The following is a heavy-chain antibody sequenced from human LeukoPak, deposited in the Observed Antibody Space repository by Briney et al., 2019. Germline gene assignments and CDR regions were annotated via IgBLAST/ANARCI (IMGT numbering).Heavy chain of an antibody. CDR2: IYSGGGT. V-gene: IGHV3-66*02. D-gene: IGHD1-26*01. Sequence: GGSLRLSCAASGFTVSSNYMSWVRQAPGKGLQWVLVIYSGGGTYYADSVKGRFTISRDNSKNTLYLQMNNVRPEDTAMYYCARDPTYYSFDYWGQGTLVTVSS. CDR1: GFTVSSNY. J-gene: IGHJ4*02. CDR3: ARDPTYYSFDY.